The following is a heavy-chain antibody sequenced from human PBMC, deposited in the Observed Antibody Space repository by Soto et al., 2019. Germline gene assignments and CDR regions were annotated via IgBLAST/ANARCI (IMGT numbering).Heavy chain of an antibody. CDR1: GFTFSSYG. CDR3: ARGLGGGDNYCDY. D-gene: IGHD2-21*02. CDR2: IWYDGSNK. J-gene: IGHJ4*02. Sequence: GGSLRLSCAASGFTFSSYGMHWVRQAPGKGLEWVAVIWYDGSNKYYADSVKGRFTISRDNSKNTLYLQMNSLRAEDTAVYYCARGLGGGDNYCDYWGRGTLVTVSS. V-gene: IGHV3-33*01.